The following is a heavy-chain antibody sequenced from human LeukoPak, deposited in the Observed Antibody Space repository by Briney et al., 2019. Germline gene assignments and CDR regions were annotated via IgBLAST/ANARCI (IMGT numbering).Heavy chain of an antibody. CDR3: AGRAYYYDSSGYNNWFDP. V-gene: IGHV3-11*01. Sequence: GGSLRLSCAASGFTFSDYYMSWIRQAPGKGLEWVSYISSSRSTIYYADSVKGGFTISRDNAKNSLYLQMNSLSAEDTAVYYCAGRAYYYDSSGYNNWFDPWGQGTLVTVSS. D-gene: IGHD3-22*01. CDR2: ISSSRSTI. CDR1: GFTFSDYY. J-gene: IGHJ5*02.